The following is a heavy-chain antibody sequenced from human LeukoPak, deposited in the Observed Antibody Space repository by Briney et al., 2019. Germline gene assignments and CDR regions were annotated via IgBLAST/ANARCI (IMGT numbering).Heavy chain of an antibody. V-gene: IGHV3-49*04. CDR2: IRSKAYGGTT. CDR3: TRVHSGNPGGY. Sequence: GGSLRLSCTASGFTFGDYAMSWVRQAPGKGLEWVGFIRSKAYGGTTEYAASVKGRFTISRDDSKSIAYLQMNSLETEDTAVYYCTRVHSGNPGGYWGQGTLVTVSS. J-gene: IGHJ4*02. CDR1: GFTFGDYA. D-gene: IGHD1-26*01.